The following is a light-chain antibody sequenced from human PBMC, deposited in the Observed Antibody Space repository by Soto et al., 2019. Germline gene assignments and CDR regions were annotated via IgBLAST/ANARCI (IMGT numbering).Light chain of an antibody. J-gene: IGLJ1*01. Sequence: QSVLTKPASVSGSPGQSITISCTGASSDVGDYNYVSWYQQNPGKAPKLMVYEVSNRPSGVSDRFSGSKSGNTASLTISGLQTEDEADYYCSSYSSNTSLRYVFGTGTKVTVL. CDR3: SSYSSNTSLRYV. CDR2: EVS. CDR1: SSDVGDYNY. V-gene: IGLV2-14*01.